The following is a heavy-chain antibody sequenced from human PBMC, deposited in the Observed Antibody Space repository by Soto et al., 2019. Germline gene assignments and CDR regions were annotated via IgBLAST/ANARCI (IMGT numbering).Heavy chain of an antibody. CDR3: ARAYGDLDV. CDR1: GYTFSSYD. D-gene: IGHD2-21*01. Sequence: ASVKVSCKASGYTFSSYDINWVRQATGQGLEWMGWMNPKSGYTGYAQKFQGRVTMTRDTSISTACMEVSSLRSEDTAIYYCARAYGDLDVWGQGTTVTVSS. V-gene: IGHV1-8*01. CDR2: MNPKSGYT. J-gene: IGHJ6*02.